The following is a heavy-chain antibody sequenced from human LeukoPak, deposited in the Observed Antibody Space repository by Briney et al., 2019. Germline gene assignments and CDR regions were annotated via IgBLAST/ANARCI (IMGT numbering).Heavy chain of an antibody. V-gene: IGHV3-48*04. J-gene: IGHJ4*02. CDR1: GFTFSSYS. CDR2: ISSSSSTI. D-gene: IGHD6-19*01. Sequence: GGSLRLSCAASGFTFSSYSMNWVREAPGKGREGGSYISSSSSTIYYADSVKGRFTISRDNAKNSLYLQMNGLRAEDTAVYYFAREWQWLSTEYYFDYWGQGTLVTVSS. CDR3: AREWQWLSTEYYFDY.